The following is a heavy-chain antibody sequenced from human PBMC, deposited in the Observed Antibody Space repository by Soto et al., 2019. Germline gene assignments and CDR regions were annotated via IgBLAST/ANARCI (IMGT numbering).Heavy chain of an antibody. CDR2: ITGSGSRT. V-gene: IGHV3-23*01. D-gene: IGHD3-10*01. CDR1: GFTFSSFA. J-gene: IGHJ4*02. Sequence: GGSLRLSCAASGFTFSSFAMAWVRQAPGKGLEWVSAITGSGSRTYYADSVKGRFTISRDSSKSTLFLQMHSLRAEDTAVYHCTRYASYGSGKFLDSWGQGTLVTVSS. CDR3: TRYASYGSGKFLDS.